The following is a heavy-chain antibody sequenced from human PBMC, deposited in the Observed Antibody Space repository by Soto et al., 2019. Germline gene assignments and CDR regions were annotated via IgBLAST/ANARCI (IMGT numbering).Heavy chain of an antibody. J-gene: IGHJ4*02. CDR1: GYTFTRYG. CDR3: ARDLAAGMIDY. V-gene: IGHV1-18*01. Sequence: QVKLVQSGAEVKKPGASVKVSCKASGYTFTRYGISWVRQAPGQGLEWMGWISAHNGNTNYAQKVQGRVTMTTDTSTSTAYMQLSILRSDDTAVYYCARDLAAGMIDYWGQGTLVTVSS. CDR2: ISAHNGNT. D-gene: IGHD6-13*01.